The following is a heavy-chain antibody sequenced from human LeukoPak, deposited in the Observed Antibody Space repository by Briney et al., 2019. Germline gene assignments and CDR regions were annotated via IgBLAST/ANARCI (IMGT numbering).Heavy chain of an antibody. CDR3: ARGVAARLQGFDY. V-gene: IGHV4-59*01. D-gene: IGHD6-6*01. J-gene: IGHJ4*02. CDR2: IYYSGST. Sequence: SETLSLTCAVYGGSFSGYYWSWIRQPPGKGLEWIGYIYYSGSTNYNPSLKSRVTISVDTSKNQFSLKLSSVTAADTAVYYCARGVAARLQGFDYWGQGTLVTVSS. CDR1: GGSFSGYY.